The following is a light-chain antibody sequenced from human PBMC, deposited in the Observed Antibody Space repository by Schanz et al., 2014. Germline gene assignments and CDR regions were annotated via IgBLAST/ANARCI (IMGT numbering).Light chain of an antibody. CDR1: QSLRSN. CDR2: GAS. V-gene: IGKV3-20*01. J-gene: IGKJ2*01. Sequence: EIVLTQSPVTLSLYPGERATLSCRASQSLRSNLAWYQQKPGQAPRLLIYGASTRATGIPARFSGSGSGTDFTLTISRLEPEDFAVYYCHHYGGSPYTFGQGTKLEIK. CDR3: HHYGGSPYT.